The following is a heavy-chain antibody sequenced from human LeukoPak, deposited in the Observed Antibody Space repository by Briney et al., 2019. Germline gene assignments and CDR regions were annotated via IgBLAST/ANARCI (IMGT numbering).Heavy chain of an antibody. CDR2: ISGSGSSM. CDR1: GFTFSDYY. V-gene: IGHV3-11*01. J-gene: IGHJ4*02. CDR3: ARKGRDLDY. Sequence: PGGSLRLSCIASGFTFSDYYMSWIRQAPGEGLEWVSYISGSGSSMYNADSVKGRFTISRDNAKNSLYLQMNSLRAEDTAVYYCARKGRDLDYWGQGTLVTVSS.